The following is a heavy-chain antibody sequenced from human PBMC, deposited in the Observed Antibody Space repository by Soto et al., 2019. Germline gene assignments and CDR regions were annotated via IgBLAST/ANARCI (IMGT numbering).Heavy chain of an antibody. J-gene: IGHJ4*01. V-gene: IGHV4-30-2*01. CDR3: ARDPWGHYEGV. Sequence: SETLSLTCVVSGGSISSDGYSWSWFRQPPGKGLEWIGNLYHSGTTYYSPSLKSRVTISIDRSKNHFSLNLRSVTAADTAVYYCARDPWGHYEGVWGHGTQATVSP. D-gene: IGHD4-17*01. CDR2: LYHSGTT. CDR1: GGSISSDGYS.